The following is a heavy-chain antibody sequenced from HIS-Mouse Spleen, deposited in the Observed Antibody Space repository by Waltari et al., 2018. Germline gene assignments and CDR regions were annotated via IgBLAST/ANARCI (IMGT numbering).Heavy chain of an antibody. CDR3: ARIAEGYTSGWYAFDY. D-gene: IGHD6-19*01. CDR2: IDWDDDK. CDR1: GFSLSTSGIC. J-gene: IGHJ4*02. V-gene: IGHV2-70*15. Sequence: QVTFRESGPALVKPTQTLTLTCTFSGFSLSTSGICVCWTRQPPGKALEWLARIDWDDDKSYSTSLKTRLTISRDTSKNQVVLTMTNMDPLDTATYYCARIAEGYTSGWYAFDYWGQGTLVTVSS.